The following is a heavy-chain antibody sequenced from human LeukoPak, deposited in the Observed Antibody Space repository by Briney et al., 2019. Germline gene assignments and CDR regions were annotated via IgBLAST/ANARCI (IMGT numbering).Heavy chain of an antibody. CDR3: AKVDYWSPENYFDS. V-gene: IGHV3-23*01. CDR1: GFLFRSYA. Sequence: GGSLRLSCVASGFLFRSYAMAWVRQTPGKGLESVSVITDDEDTYYADSVKGRFTISRDNSQNTVFLQMNSLRVEDTAVYYCAKVDYWSPENYFDSWGQGTLVTVSS. CDR2: ITDDEDT. D-gene: IGHD1-1*01. J-gene: IGHJ4*02.